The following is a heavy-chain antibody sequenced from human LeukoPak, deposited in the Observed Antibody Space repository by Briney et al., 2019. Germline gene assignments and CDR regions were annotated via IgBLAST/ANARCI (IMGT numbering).Heavy chain of an antibody. D-gene: IGHD3-3*01. V-gene: IGHV3-23*01. J-gene: IGHJ4*02. Sequence: PGGSLRLSCAASGFSFTNYGMSWVRQAPGKGLEWVSFISASGSSTHYADSVKGRFTISRDNSKNTVHLQINSLRAEDTATYYCAKGAQYDFWSGYTIEYFDVWGQGTLVSVPS. CDR1: GFSFTNYG. CDR2: ISASGSST. CDR3: AKGAQYDFWSGYTIEYFDV.